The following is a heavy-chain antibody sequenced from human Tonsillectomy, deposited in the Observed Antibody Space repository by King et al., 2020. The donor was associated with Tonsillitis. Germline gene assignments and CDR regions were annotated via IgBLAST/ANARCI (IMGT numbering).Heavy chain of an antibody. V-gene: IGHV3-23*04. Sequence: DVQLVESGGGLVQPEGSLRLSCAASGFTFSTYAMTWVRQAPGKGLEWVSVMSGAGARTYHADSVKGRFTISRDNSKNTVYLQMNSLRAEDTAVYYCAKCPYDFWSGGLYYAMDVWGQGTTVTVSS. J-gene: IGHJ6*02. CDR2: MSGAGART. CDR1: GFTFSTYA. D-gene: IGHD3-3*01. CDR3: AKCPYDFWSGGLYYAMDV.